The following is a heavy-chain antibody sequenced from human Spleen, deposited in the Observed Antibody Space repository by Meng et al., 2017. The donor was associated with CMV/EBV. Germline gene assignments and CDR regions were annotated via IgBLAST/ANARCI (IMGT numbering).Heavy chain of an antibody. J-gene: IGHJ4*02. CDR1: GGSISSGGYY. CDR3: ARDHRGDYVDY. CDR2: ISYSGSP. Sequence: CPVSGGSISSGGYYWTWIRQHPGKGLEWIGYISYSGSPYCNPSLKSRVTISVDTSKNQFSLKLSSLTAADTAIYYCARDHRGDYVDYWGQGTLVTVSS. V-gene: IGHV4-31*03. D-gene: IGHD4-17*01.